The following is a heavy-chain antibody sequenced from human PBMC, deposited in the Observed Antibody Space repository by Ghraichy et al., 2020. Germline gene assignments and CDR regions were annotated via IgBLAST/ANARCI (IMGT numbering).Heavy chain of an antibody. CDR1: GFTFSNAW. D-gene: IGHD3-10*01. Sequence: GESLNISCAASGFTFSNAWMSWVRPAPGKGLEWVGSIKSKTDGGTTDYAAPVKGRFTISRDDSKNTLYLQMNSLKTEDTAVYYCTTTYYGSGCVYWGPGTLVTVSS. J-gene: IGHJ4*02. CDR2: IKSKTDGGTT. V-gene: IGHV3-15*01. CDR3: TTTYYGSGCVY.